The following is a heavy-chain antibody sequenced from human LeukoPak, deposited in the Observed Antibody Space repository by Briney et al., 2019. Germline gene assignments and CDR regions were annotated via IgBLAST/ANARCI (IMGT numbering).Heavy chain of an antibody. CDR3: ARVIGVIGAFDI. J-gene: IGHJ3*02. D-gene: IGHD3-22*01. CDR2: IYTSGTT. Sequence: SETLSLTCSVSGGSISSFYCNWMRQPAGKGLEWIGRIYTSGTTTYNPSLKSRVTMSVDTSKNQFSLKLSSVTAADTAVYYCARVIGVIGAFDIWGQGTMVTVSS. CDR1: GGSISSFY. V-gene: IGHV4-4*07.